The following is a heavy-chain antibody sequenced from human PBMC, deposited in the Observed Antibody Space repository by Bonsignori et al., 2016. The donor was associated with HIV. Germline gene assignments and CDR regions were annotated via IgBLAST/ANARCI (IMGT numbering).Heavy chain of an antibody. D-gene: IGHD3/OR15-3a*01. CDR3: ARKGTGAAVDD. CDR1: GYTFTSYG. V-gene: IGHV1-18*01. J-gene: IGHJ4*02. CDR2: ISANNGNT. Sequence: QVQLVQSGAEVKKPGASVKVSCKASGYTFTSYGISWARQAPGQGLEWMGWISANNGNTHYAQKVQDRVTMTTDTPTTTAYMELRSLRPDDTAVYYCARKGTGAAVDDWGQGTLVTVSS.